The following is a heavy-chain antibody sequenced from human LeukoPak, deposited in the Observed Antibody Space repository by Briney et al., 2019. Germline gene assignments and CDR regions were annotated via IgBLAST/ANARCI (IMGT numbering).Heavy chain of an antibody. CDR2: IGTAGDT. V-gene: IGHV3-13*01. Sequence: GGSLRLSCAASGFTLSTYDIHWVRQTTGRGLEWVSAIGTAGDTYYVDSVKGRFTISRENAKNSLYLQMNSLRAGDTAVYYCVRGIVRRGYFDYWGQGALVTVSS. D-gene: IGHD3-10*01. J-gene: IGHJ4*02. CDR3: VRGIVRRGYFDY. CDR1: GFTLSTYD.